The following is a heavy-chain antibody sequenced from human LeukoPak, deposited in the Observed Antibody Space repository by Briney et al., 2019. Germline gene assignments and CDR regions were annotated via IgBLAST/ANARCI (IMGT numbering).Heavy chain of an antibody. V-gene: IGHV1-2*06. J-gene: IGHJ4*02. D-gene: IGHD3-10*01. CDR3: ARDSGGSGSPNFDY. Sequence: GASVKVSCKASGYTFTSYAMHWVRQAPGKGLEWMGRINPNSGGTNYAQKFQGRVTMTRDTSISTAYMELSRLRSDDTAVYYCARDSGGSGSPNFDYWGQGTLVTVSS. CDR1: GYTFTSYA. CDR2: INPNSGGT.